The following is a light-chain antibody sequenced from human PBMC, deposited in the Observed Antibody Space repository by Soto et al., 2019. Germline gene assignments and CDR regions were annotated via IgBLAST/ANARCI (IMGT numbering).Light chain of an antibody. CDR3: SSYTGSSTLV. CDR1: SSDVGGYNY. V-gene: IGLV2-14*01. CDR2: DLS. J-gene: IGLJ1*01. Sequence: QSVLTQPASVSGSPGQSITISCTGTSSDVGGYNYVSWYQQHPGKAPKLMIYDLSKRPSGVYTRFSGFKSGNTASLTISELQAEDEADYYCSSYTGSSTLVFRTGTKLTVL.